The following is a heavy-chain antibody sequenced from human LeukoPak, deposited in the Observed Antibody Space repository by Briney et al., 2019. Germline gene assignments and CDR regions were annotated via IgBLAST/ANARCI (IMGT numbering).Heavy chain of an antibody. CDR1: GYTFTSYG. CDR3: ARDIASSGWYTRLDY. V-gene: IGHV1-2*02. J-gene: IGHJ4*02. D-gene: IGHD6-19*01. CDR2: INPNSGGT. Sequence: ASVKVSCKASGYTFTSYGISGGGQAPGQGLGWRGWINPNSGGTNYAQKFQGRVTMTRDTSISTAYMELSRLRSDDTAVYYCARDIASSGWYTRLDYWGQGTLVTVSS.